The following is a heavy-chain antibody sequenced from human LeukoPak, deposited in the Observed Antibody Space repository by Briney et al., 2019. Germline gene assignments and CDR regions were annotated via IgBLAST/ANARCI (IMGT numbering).Heavy chain of an antibody. CDR3: ARSYVTVDLGRYFYLYY. D-gene: IGHD3-16*01. CDR1: GGSFSSGGYY. CDR2: INYSGST. Sequence: PSQTLSLTCTVSGGSFSSGGYYWSGIRQHPGRGLEWIRYINYSGSTYYNPSLESRVAISVDTSKSQFSLNLSSVTAADTAVYYCARSYVTVDLGRYFYLYYWGQGTLVTVSS. V-gene: IGHV4-31*03. J-gene: IGHJ4*02.